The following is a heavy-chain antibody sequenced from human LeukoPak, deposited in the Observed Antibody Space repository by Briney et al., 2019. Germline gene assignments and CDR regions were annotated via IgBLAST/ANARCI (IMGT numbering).Heavy chain of an antibody. V-gene: IGHV1-18*01. D-gene: IGHD3-9*01. J-gene: IGHJ1*01. CDR1: GYTFTSYG. CDR2: ISAYNGNT. CDR3: ASGGNYDILTGYYIEYFQH. Sequence: ASVKVSCKASGYTFTSYGISWVRQAPGQGLEWMGWISAYNGNTNYAQKLQGRVTMTTDTSTSTAYMELRSLRSDDTAVYYCASGGNYDILTGYYIEYFQHWGQGTLVTVSP.